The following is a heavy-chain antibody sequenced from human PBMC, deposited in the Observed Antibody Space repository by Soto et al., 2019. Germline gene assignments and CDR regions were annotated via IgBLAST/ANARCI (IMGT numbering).Heavy chain of an antibody. D-gene: IGHD6-13*01. CDR3: ASHPILYSSSRSPQADY. CDR2: IYYSGST. V-gene: IGHV4-39*01. J-gene: IGHJ4*02. Sequence: SETLSLTCTVSGGSISSSSYYWGWIRQPPGKGLEWIGSIYYSGSTYYNPSLKSRVTISVDTSKNQFSLKLSSVTAADTAVYYCASHPILYSSSRSPQADYWGQGTLVTGSS. CDR1: GGSISSSSYY.